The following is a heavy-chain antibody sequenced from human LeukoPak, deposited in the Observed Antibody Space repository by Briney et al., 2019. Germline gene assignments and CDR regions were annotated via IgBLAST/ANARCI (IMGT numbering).Heavy chain of an antibody. J-gene: IGHJ5*02. CDR2: ISAYNGDT. D-gene: IGHD1-26*01. V-gene: IGHV1-18*01. CDR3: ARSAGGSRRFDP. CDR1: VYTFTIYG. Sequence: GASVTVSFTSSVYTFTIYGISWVRQAPGQGLEWMGWISAYNGDTSYAQKLQGRVTMTTDTSTSTAYMDLRSLRSDDTAVYYCARSAGGSRRFDPWGQGTLVTVSS.